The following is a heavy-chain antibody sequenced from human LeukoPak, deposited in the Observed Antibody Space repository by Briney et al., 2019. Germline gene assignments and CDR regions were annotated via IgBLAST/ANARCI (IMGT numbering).Heavy chain of an antibody. CDR2: INPNSGGT. CDR1: GYTFTGYY. CDR3: ARVRLVRGVIIDGDFDY. Sequence: ASVKVSCKASGYTFTGYYMHWVRQAPGQGLEWMGWINPNSGGTNYAQKLQGRVTMTTDTSTSTAYMELRSLRSDDTAVYYCARVRLVRGVIIDGDFDYWGQGTLVTVSS. D-gene: IGHD3-10*01. J-gene: IGHJ4*02. V-gene: IGHV1-2*02.